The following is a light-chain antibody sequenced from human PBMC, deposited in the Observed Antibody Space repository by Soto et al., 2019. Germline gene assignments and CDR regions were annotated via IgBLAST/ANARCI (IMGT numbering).Light chain of an antibody. CDR3: VSFTTSSSYV. J-gene: IGLJ1*01. CDR2: DIT. V-gene: IGLV2-14*01. CDR1: SSDVGAYIY. Sequence: QSALTQPASVSGSPGQSITISCTGTSSDVGAYIYVSWYQQHPGKAPKLMIYDITNRPSGVSNRCSGSKSGNTASLTISGLQAEDEADYDCVSFTTSSSYVFGTGTKLTVL.